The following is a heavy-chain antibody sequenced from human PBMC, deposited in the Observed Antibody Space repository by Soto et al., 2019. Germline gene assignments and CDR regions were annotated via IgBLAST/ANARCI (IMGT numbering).Heavy chain of an antibody. CDR3: ARVMAAMQNWLDP. CDR1: GGSIISIDYF. J-gene: IGHJ5*02. D-gene: IGHD2-2*01. CDR2: IYHTGTT. V-gene: IGHV4-30-4*01. Sequence: NPSETLSLTCSVSGGSIISIDYFFICIRQPPGKGLELIGFIYHTGTTYYNPSLRSRVTISIDTSKSQFSMKLNSVTAADTAVYYCARVMAAMQNWLDPWGQGTLVTVSS.